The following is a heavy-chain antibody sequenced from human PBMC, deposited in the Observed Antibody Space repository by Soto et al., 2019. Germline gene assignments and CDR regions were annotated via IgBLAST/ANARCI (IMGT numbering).Heavy chain of an antibody. J-gene: IGHJ6*02. D-gene: IGHD2-15*01. Sequence: EVQLLESGGGLVQPGGSLRLSCAASGFTFSSYAMSWVRQAPGKGLEWVSGISGSGGSTYYADSVKGRFTISRDNSKNTLYLQMNSLRPEDTAVYYCAKLIDDCSGGRCYPYYYHAMDVWGQGTTVTVSS. CDR2: ISGSGGST. CDR1: GFTFSSYA. CDR3: AKLIDDCSGGRCYPYYYHAMDV. V-gene: IGHV3-23*01.